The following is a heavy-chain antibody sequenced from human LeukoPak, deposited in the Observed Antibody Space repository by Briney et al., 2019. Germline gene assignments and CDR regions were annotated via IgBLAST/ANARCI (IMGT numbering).Heavy chain of an antibody. J-gene: IGHJ4*02. CDR2: IYTSGST. CDR1: GGSISSYY. CDR3: ARDSYYYGSGYYAHFDY. D-gene: IGHD3-10*01. Sequence: SETLSLTCTVSGGSISSYYWSWIRQPAGKGLEWIGRIYTSGSTNYNPSLKSRVTMSVDTSKNQFSLKLSSVTAADTAVYYCARDSYYYGSGYYAHFDYWGQGTLVTVSS. V-gene: IGHV4-4*07.